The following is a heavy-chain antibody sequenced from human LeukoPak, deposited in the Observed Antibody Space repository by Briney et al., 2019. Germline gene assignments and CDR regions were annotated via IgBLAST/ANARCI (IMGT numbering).Heavy chain of an antibody. CDR3: ARTQRCSSTSCLYLSYYYYGMDV. CDR2: IWYDGSNK. Sequence: GGSLRLSCAASGLTFSSYGMHWVRQAPGKGLEWVAVIWYDGSNKYYADSVKGRFTISRDNSKNTLYLQMNSLRAEDTAVYYCARTQRCSSTSCLYLSYYYYGMDVWGQGTTVTVSS. CDR1: GLTFSSYG. V-gene: IGHV3-33*01. J-gene: IGHJ6*02. D-gene: IGHD2-2*01.